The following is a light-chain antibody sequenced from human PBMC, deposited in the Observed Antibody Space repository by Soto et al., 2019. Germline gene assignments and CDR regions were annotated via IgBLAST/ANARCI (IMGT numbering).Light chain of an antibody. J-gene: IGKJ1*01. CDR2: TAS. V-gene: IGKV1-9*01. Sequence: DIQLTQSPSFLSASVGDRVTVTCRASQGVNTYLAWYQQKPGKAPRLLIYTASTLQSGVPSRFSGSGSGTEFTLTITSLQPEDVATYYCQKYNSAPRTFGQGTKVDIK. CDR1: QGVNTY. CDR3: QKYNSAPRT.